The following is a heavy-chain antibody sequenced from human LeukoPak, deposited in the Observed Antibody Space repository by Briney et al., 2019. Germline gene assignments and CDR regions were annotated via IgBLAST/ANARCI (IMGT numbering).Heavy chain of an antibody. CDR1: GGSISSSSYY. J-gene: IGHJ4*02. CDR3: ARHGIAVAGTSVYFDY. D-gene: IGHD6-19*01. V-gene: IGHV4-39*01. CDR2: IYYSGST. Sequence: PSETLSLTCTVSGGSISSSSYYWGWIRQPPGKGLEWIGSIYYSGSTYYNPSLKSRVTISVDTSKNQFSLKLSSVTAADTAVYYCARHGIAVAGTSVYFDYWGQGTLVTVS.